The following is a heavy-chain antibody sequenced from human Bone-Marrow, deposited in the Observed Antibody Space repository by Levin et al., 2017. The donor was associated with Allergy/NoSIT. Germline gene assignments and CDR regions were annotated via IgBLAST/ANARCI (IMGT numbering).Heavy chain of an antibody. CDR1: GGSISTGDDY. J-gene: IGHJ4*02. CDR2: IYYSGST. Sequence: TSETLSLTCTVSGGSISTGDDYCTWIRQPPGKGLQWIGYIYYSGSTYYNPSLKSRVTISVDTSKNQFSLKLSSLTAADTAVYYCARCTGGTCYTGLDHWGQGTLVTVSS. CDR3: ARCTGGTCYTGLDH. D-gene: IGHD2-15*01. V-gene: IGHV4-30-4*08.